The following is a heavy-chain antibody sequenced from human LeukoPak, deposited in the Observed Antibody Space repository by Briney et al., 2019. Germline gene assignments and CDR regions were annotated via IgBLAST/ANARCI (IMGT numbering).Heavy chain of an antibody. Sequence: PSETLSLTCAVYGGSFSGYYWSWIRQPPGKGLEWIGEINHSGSTYYNPSLKSRVTISVDTSKNQFSLKLSSVTAADTAVYYCARWSTVIYWFDPWGQGTLVTVSS. V-gene: IGHV4-34*09. CDR3: ARWSTVIYWFDP. J-gene: IGHJ5*02. CDR2: INHSGST. D-gene: IGHD4-11*01. CDR1: GGSFSGYY.